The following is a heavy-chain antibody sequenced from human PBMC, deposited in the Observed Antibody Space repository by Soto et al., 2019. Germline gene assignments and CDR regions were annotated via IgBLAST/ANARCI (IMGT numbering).Heavy chain of an antibody. D-gene: IGHD2-8*01. CDR3: ARGQDIVLMSNWFDP. V-gene: IGHV3-30-3*01. Sequence: QVQLVESGGGVVQPGRSLRLSCAASGFTFSSYAMHWVRKAPGKGLEWVAVISYDGSNKYYADSVKGRFTISRDNSKNTLYLQMNSLRAEDTAVYYCARGQDIVLMSNWFDPWGQGTLVTVSS. CDR1: GFTFSSYA. J-gene: IGHJ5*02. CDR2: ISYDGSNK.